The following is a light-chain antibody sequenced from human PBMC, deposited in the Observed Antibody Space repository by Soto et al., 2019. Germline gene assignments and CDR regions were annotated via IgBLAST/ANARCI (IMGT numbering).Light chain of an antibody. CDR3: QQYNNGPPNT. Sequence: EIVMTQSPATLSVSPGERATLSCRASQSVSGNLAWYQQKPGQAPRLLIYGTSTRATGIPARFSGSGSGTEFTPTISSSRSEDLVVYYCQQYNNGPPNTFGQGTRLEIK. V-gene: IGKV3-15*01. CDR2: GTS. CDR1: QSVSGN. J-gene: IGKJ5*01.